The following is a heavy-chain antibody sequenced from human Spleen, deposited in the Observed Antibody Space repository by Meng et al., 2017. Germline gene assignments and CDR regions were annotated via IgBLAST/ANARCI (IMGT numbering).Heavy chain of an antibody. CDR3: ASYRGGTYWYYFDY. D-gene: IGHD6-19*01. V-gene: IGHV3-33*01. Sequence: GESLKISCAASGFTFSSYGMHWVRQAPGKGLEWVAIIWYDGTYKYNADAVKGRFIISRDNSKNTLYLQMSSLRDEDTAVYYCASYRGGTYWYYFDYWGQGTLVTVSS. J-gene: IGHJ4*02. CDR2: IWYDGTYK. CDR1: GFTFSSYG.